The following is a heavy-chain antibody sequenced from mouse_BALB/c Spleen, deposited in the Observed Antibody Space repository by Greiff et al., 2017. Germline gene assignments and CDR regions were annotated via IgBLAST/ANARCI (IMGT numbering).Heavy chain of an antibody. V-gene: IGHV5-6-5*01. CDR1: GFTFCSYA. CDR3: ASGRREGYYSLDY. J-gene: IGHJ3*01. CDR2: ISSGGST. Sequence: EVKVVESGGGLVKPGGSLKLSCAASGFTFCSYAMSWVRQTPEKRLEWVASISSGGSTYYPDSVKGRFTISRYTARNILYLQMSSLRSEDTSMYYCASGRREGYYSLDYWGQGTRVTVSA. D-gene: IGHD2-12*01.